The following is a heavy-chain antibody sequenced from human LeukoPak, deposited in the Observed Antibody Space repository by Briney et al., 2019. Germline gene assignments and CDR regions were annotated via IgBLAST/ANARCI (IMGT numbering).Heavy chain of an antibody. Sequence: GASVKVSCKASGYTFTGYYMHWVRQAPGQGLEWMGWINPNSGGTNYAQKFQGRVTMTRDTSITTAYMELSRLTSDDTAVYYCARSLTMVRGVGFDYWGQGTLVTVSS. CDR1: GYTFTGYY. V-gene: IGHV1-2*02. D-gene: IGHD3-10*01. CDR2: INPNSGGT. CDR3: ARSLTMVRGVGFDY. J-gene: IGHJ4*02.